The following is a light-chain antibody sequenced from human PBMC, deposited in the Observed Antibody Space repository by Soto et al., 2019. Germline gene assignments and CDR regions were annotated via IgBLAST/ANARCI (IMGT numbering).Light chain of an antibody. CDR1: QGISSA. J-gene: IGKJ3*01. CDR3: EQFNSYPHT. Sequence: AIPLTQSPSSLSASVGDRVTITCRASQGISSALAWYQQKPGKAPKLLIYDASSLESGVPSRFSGNGSVTDFTLTISSLQPEDFATSYYEQFNSYPHTFGPGRKVDIK. V-gene: IGKV1-13*02. CDR2: DAS.